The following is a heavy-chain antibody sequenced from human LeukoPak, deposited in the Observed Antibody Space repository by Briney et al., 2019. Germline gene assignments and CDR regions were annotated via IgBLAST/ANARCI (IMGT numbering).Heavy chain of an antibody. D-gene: IGHD3-22*01. CDR1: GGSISSGDYY. J-gene: IGHJ4*02. CDR3: ASGPYYYDRSGYLYPYYFDY. Sequence: SETLSLTCTVSGGSISSGDYYWSWIRQPPGKGLEWIGYIYYSGNTYYSPSLKSRVTISIDTSKKQFSLKLSSVTAADTAVYYCASGPYYYDRSGYLYPYYFDYWGQGTLVTVSS. CDR2: IYYSGNT. V-gene: IGHV4-30-4*01.